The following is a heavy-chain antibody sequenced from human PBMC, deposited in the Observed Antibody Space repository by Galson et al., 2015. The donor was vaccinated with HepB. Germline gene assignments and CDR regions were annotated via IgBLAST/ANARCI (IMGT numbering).Heavy chain of an antibody. J-gene: IGHJ6*02. CDR3: ARDLEGSYSSSWTIDNYYYYGMDV. CDR2: INPNSGGT. V-gene: IGHV1-2*06. D-gene: IGHD6-13*01. CDR1: GYTFTGYY. Sequence: SVKVSCKASGYTFTGYYMHWVRQAPGQGLEWMGRINPNSGGTNYAQKFQGRVTMTRDTSISTAYMELSRLRSDDTAVYYCARDLEGSYSSSWTIDNYYYYGMDVWGQGTTVTVSS.